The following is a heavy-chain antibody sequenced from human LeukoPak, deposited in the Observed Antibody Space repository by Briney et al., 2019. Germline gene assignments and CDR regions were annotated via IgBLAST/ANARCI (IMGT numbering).Heavy chain of an antibody. J-gene: IGHJ4*02. V-gene: IGHV3-30*18. CDR3: SKSRGILTGYYDY. CDR2: MSHDGSNE. CDR1: GFTFSSYG. Sequence: GGSLTLSCAASGFTFSSYGMHWVRQAPGKGLEWVAVMSHDGSNEYYADSVKGPSTISRNNSKKTLYLQMTSLRAEDTAVYYCSKSRGILTGYYDYWGQGTLVTVSS. D-gene: IGHD3-9*01.